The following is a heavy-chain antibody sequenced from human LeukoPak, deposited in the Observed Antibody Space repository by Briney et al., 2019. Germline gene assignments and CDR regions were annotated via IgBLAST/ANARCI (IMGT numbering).Heavy chain of an antibody. V-gene: IGHV1-2*02. J-gene: IGHJ4*02. Sequence: ASVKVSCKASGYAFNGNAIHWVRQAPGQGLEWMGRTDPNNGDTYYRQQFQGRVIMTRDTSISTGYMELSSLRPDDTAVYYCARDKMGSYEQWGQGTLVTVSS. CDR1: GYAFNGNA. CDR3: ARDKMGSYEQ. CDR2: TDPNNGDT. D-gene: IGHD3-10*01.